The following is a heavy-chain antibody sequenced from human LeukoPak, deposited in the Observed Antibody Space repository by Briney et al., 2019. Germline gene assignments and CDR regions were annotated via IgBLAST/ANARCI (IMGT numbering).Heavy chain of an antibody. Sequence: GGSLRLSCAASGFTFSNAWMSWVRQAPGKGLEWVSYISSSGSTIYYADSVKGRFTISRDNAKNSLYLQMNSLRAEDTAVYYCARVLVAFDYWGQGTLVTVSS. CDR2: ISSSGSTI. CDR1: GFTFSNAW. V-gene: IGHV3-11*04. D-gene: IGHD3-9*01. CDR3: ARVLVAFDY. J-gene: IGHJ4*02.